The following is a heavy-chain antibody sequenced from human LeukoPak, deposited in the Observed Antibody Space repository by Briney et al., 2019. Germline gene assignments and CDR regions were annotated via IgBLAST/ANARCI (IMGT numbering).Heavy chain of an antibody. Sequence: ASVKVSCKASGGTFSSYAISWVRQAPGQGLEWMGRIIPILGIANYAQKFQGRVTMTRNTSISTAYMELSSLRSEDTAVYYCASGTYDYVWGSLDYWGQGTLVTVSS. J-gene: IGHJ4*02. CDR2: IIPILGIA. CDR3: ASGTYDYVWGSLDY. V-gene: IGHV1-69*04. D-gene: IGHD3-16*01. CDR1: GGTFSSYA.